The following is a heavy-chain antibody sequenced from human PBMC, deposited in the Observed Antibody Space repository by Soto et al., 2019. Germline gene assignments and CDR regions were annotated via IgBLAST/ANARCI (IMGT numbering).Heavy chain of an antibody. CDR1: GDTFTSYG. J-gene: IGHJ5*02. Sequence: ASVKVSCKASGDTFTSYGISWVRQAPGQGLEWMGWISAYNGNTNYAQKLQGRVTMTTDTSTSTAYMELRSLRSDDTAVYYCARYLRDCSGGSCYSVWFDPWGQGTLVTVSS. D-gene: IGHD2-15*01. CDR3: ARYLRDCSGGSCYSVWFDP. CDR2: ISAYNGNT. V-gene: IGHV1-18*01.